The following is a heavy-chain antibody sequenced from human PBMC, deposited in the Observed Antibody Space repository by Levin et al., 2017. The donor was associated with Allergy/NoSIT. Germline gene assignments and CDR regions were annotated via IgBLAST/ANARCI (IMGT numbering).Heavy chain of an antibody. CDR2: FCYSRGT. Sequence: SQTLSLTCAVSGGSISSSSYCWAWIRQPPGKGLEWIGSFCYSRGTYYNPSLNSRVTISVDTSKSQLSLGLNSVTAADTGVYDCARVDCTGGRCSPEAFDIWGQGTRVTVSS. CDR3: ARVDCTGGRCSPEAFDI. J-gene: IGHJ3*02. D-gene: IGHD2-15*01. CDR1: GGSISSSSYC. V-gene: IGHV4-39*01.